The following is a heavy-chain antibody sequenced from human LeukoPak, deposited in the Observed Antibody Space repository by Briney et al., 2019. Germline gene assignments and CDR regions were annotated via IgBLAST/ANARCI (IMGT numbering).Heavy chain of an antibody. CDR1: GGSISSSTYY. CDR3: ARLGPGYSSTWSNDAFAI. V-gene: IGHV4-39*01. Sequence: PSETLSLTCTVSGGSISSSTYYWGWIRRPPGKGLEWIGNIFYSGSTYYHPSLKSRVTISVDTSKNQFSLKLNSVTAADTAVYYCARLGPGYSSTWSNDAFAIWGQGTVVTVSS. D-gene: IGHD6-13*01. CDR2: IFYSGST. J-gene: IGHJ3*02.